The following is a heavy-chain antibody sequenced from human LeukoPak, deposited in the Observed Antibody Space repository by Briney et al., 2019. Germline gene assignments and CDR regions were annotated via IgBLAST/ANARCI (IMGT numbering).Heavy chain of an antibody. CDR1: GFTFSSYE. CDR3: ASNPMINREPIDY. D-gene: IGHD3-22*01. Sequence: GGSLRLSCAASGFTFSSYEMNWVRQAPGKGLEWVSYISSSGSTIYYADSVKGRFTISRDHAKNSLYLQMNSLRAEDTAVYYCASNPMINREPIDYWGQGTLVTVSS. V-gene: IGHV3-48*03. J-gene: IGHJ4*02. CDR2: ISSSGSTI.